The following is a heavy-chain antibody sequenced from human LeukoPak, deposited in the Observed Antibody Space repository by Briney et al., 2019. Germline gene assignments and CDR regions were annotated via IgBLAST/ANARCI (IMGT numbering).Heavy chain of an antibody. CDR1: GFTFSSYG. J-gene: IGHJ5*02. D-gene: IGHD6-19*01. V-gene: IGHV3-33*01. Sequence: PGRSLRLSCAASGFTFSSYGMHWVRQAPGKGLEWVAVIWYDGSNKYYADSVKGRFTISRDNSKNTLYLQMNSLRAEDTAIYYCARARQWLGVSNWFDPWGQGTLVTVSS. CDR2: IWYDGSNK. CDR3: ARARQWLGVSNWFDP.